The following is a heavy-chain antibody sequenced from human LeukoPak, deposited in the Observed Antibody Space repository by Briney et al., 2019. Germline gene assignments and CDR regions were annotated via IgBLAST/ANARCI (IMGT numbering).Heavy chain of an antibody. Sequence: GESLKISCKGSGYSFTSYWYGWVRQMPGKCLEWMGIIYPEDSDTRYSPSFQGQVTISADKSISTAYLQWSTLKASDTAMYYCARWSEEGVDYWGQGTLVTVSS. D-gene: IGHD1-14*01. CDR2: IYPEDSDT. CDR3: ARWSEEGVDY. V-gene: IGHV5-51*01. CDR1: GYSFTSYW. J-gene: IGHJ4*02.